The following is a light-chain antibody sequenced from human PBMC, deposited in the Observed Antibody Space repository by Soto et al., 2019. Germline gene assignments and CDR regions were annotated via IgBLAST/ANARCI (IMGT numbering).Light chain of an antibody. CDR2: EGS. CDR1: SSDVGSYNL. CDR3: CSYAGSSTFVV. J-gene: IGLJ2*01. V-gene: IGLV2-23*03. Sequence: QSVLTQPASVSGSPGQSITISCTGTSSDVGSYNLVSWYQQHPGKAPKLMIYEGSKRPSGVSNRFSGSKSGNTASLTISGLQAEDEADYYCCSYAGSSTFVVFGGGTKGTVL.